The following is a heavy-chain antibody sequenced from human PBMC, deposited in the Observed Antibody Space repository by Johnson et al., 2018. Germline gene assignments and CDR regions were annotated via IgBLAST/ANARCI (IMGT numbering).Heavy chain of an antibody. CDR2: IYSGGST. CDR3: SSSYCGGDCSLNGMDV. CDR1: GFTFSSYA. V-gene: IGHV3-23*03. Sequence: VQLVQSGGGLVQXGGSLRLSCAASGFTFSSYAMSWVRQAPGKGLEWVSVIYSGGSTYYADSVKGRFTISRDNSKNTRYLQMNSLRAEDTALYYCSSSYCGGDCSLNGMDVWGQGTTVTVSS. J-gene: IGHJ6*02. D-gene: IGHD2-21*02.